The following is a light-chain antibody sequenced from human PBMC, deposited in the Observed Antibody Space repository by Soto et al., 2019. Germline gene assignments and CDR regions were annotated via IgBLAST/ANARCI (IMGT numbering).Light chain of an antibody. CDR3: CSYAGRSTWDVV. V-gene: IGLV2-23*01. CDR2: EGF. J-gene: IGLJ2*01. CDR1: SSDVGGSGL. Sequence: QSVLTQPASVSGSPGQSITISCTGTSSDVGGSGLVSWYQFHPGKAPKLLIFEGFKRPSGVSNRFSGSKSGSTAALTISGLQAKDEADYYCCSYAGRSTWDVVFGGGTKLTVL.